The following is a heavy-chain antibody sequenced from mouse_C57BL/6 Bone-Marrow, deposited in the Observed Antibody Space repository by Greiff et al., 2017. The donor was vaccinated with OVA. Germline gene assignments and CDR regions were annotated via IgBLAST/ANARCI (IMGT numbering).Heavy chain of an antibody. CDR2: IYPRSGNT. J-gene: IGHJ4*01. CDR1: GYTFTSYG. Sequence: QVQLQQCGAELARPGASVKLSCKASGYTFTSYGISWVKQRTGQGFEWIGEIYPRSGNTYYNEKFKGKATLTADKSSSTAYMELRSLTSEDSAVYFCARVYGNYVHYYAKDYWGQGTSVTVSS. CDR3: ARVYGNYVHYYAKDY. D-gene: IGHD2-1*01. V-gene: IGHV1-81*01.